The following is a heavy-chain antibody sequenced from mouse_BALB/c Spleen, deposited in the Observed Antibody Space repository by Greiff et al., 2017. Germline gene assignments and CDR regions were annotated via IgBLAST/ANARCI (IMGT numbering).Heavy chain of an antibody. CDR1: GFTFSSFG. D-gene: IGHD1-1*01. Sequence: EVNVVESGGGLVQPGGSRKLSCAASGFTFSSFGMHWVRQAPEKGLEWVAYISSGSSTIYYADTVKGRFTISRDNPKNTLFLQMTSLRSEDTAMYYCARSYYYGSSYDYFDYWGQGTTLTVSS. CDR3: ARSYYYGSSYDYFDY. V-gene: IGHV5-17*02. CDR2: ISSGSSTI. J-gene: IGHJ2*01.